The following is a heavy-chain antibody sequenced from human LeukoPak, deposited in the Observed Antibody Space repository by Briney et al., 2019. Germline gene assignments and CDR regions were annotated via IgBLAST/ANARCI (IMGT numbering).Heavy chain of an antibody. Sequence: PGGSLRLSCAASGFTFDDYAMHWVRQAPGKGLEWVSGISWNSGSIGYADSVKGRFTISRDNAENSLYLQMNSLRAEDTALNYCAKDRDTRGTRGAFDIWGQGTMVTVSS. CDR2: ISWNSGSI. CDR1: GFTFDDYA. J-gene: IGHJ3*02. CDR3: AKDRDTRGTRGAFDI. D-gene: IGHD5-18*01. V-gene: IGHV3-9*01.